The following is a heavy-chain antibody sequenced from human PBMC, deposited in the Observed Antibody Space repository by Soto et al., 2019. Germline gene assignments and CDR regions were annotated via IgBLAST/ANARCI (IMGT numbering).Heavy chain of an antibody. V-gene: IGHV4-30-4*01. CDR2: IYKSATT. D-gene: IGHD7-27*01. J-gene: IGHJ5*01. CDR1: GDSISNLDYF. CDR3: ARGRYCLTGRCFPNWFDS. Sequence: SETLSLSCSVSGDSISNLDYFWAWIRQPPGQALEYIGYIYKSATTYYNPSFESRVAISVDTSKSQFSLNVTSVTAADTAVYFCARGRYCLTGRCFPNWFDSWGQGALVTVSS.